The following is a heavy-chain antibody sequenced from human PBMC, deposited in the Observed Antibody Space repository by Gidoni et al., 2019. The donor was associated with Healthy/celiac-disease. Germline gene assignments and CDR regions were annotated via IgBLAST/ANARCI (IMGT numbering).Heavy chain of an antibody. V-gene: IGHV1-8*01. Sequence: QVQLVQSGAEVKKPGASVKVSCTASGYTFTSYDLNWVRQATGQGLEWMGWMNPNSGNTGYAQKCQGRVTRTRNTSISTAYMELSSLRSEDTAVYYCARSNGHWDYGDYVVNFDYWGQGTLVTVSS. CDR3: ARSNGHWDYGDYVVNFDY. D-gene: IGHD4-17*01. CDR2: MNPNSGNT. J-gene: IGHJ4*02. CDR1: GYTFTSYD.